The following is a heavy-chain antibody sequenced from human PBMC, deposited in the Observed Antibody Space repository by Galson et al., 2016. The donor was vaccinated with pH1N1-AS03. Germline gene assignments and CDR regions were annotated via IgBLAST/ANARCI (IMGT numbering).Heavy chain of an antibody. J-gene: IGHJ6*02. CDR2: IFYTGST. CDR3: ARARLTVIGEGWDYGMDV. V-gene: IGHV4-59*01. D-gene: IGHD4-11*01. CDR1: GGSLSTYY. Sequence: QVQLQESGPGLVKPSETLSLTCTVSGGSLSTYYWSWIRQSPGKRLEWIGNIFYTGSTNYNPSIKSRVTISVDSSKGQFSLQLTSVTAAETAVYYCARARLTVIGEGWDYGMDVWGQGTTVTVSS.